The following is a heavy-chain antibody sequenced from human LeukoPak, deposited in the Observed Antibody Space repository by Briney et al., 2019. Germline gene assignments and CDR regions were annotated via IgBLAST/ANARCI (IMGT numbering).Heavy chain of an antibody. CDR3: ARDKVIVVVPAANPLFDY. Sequence: GGSLRLSCAASGFIFSKHGMNWVRQAPGKGLEWVSAISGSGGSTYYADSVKGRFTISRDNSKNTLYLQMNSLRAEDTAVYYCARDKVIVVVPAANPLFDYWGQGTLVTVSS. J-gene: IGHJ4*02. CDR1: GFIFSKHG. V-gene: IGHV3-23*01. D-gene: IGHD2-2*01. CDR2: ISGSGGST.